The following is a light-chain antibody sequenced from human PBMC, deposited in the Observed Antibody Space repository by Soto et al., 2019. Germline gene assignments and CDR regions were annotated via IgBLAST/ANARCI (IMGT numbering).Light chain of an antibody. CDR1: QSISSW. V-gene: IGKV1-5*01. Sequence: DIHMTQSPSTLSASVGDRVTITCRASQSISSWLAWYQQKPGKAPKLLIYDASSLESGVPSRFSGSGSGTEFTLSISSLQPDDVATYYCQHFNSYPWTFGQGTKVDIK. J-gene: IGKJ1*01. CDR3: QHFNSYPWT. CDR2: DAS.